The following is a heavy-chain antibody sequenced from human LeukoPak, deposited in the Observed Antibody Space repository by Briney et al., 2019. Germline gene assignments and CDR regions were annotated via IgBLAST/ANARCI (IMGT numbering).Heavy chain of an antibody. D-gene: IGHD6-19*01. CDR1: GFTFDDYA. CDR3: AKDFSSGNTWFDY. CDR2: ISWNSGSI. J-gene: IGHJ4*02. V-gene: IGHV3-9*01. Sequence: SLXXSXAASGFTFDDYAMHWVRHAPGKGLEWVSGISWNSGSIGYADSVKGRFTISRDNAKNSLYLQMNSLRAEDTALYYCAKDFSSGNTWFDYWGQGTLVTVSS.